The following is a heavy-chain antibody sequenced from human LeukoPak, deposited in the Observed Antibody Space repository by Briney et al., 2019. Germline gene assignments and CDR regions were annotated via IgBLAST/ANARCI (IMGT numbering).Heavy chain of an antibody. CDR3: ARSTMVRGVIIGQTDY. J-gene: IGHJ4*02. Sequence: ASVKVSCKASGGTFSSYAITWVRQAPGQGLEWMGIINPSGGSTSYAQKFQGRVTMTRDTSTSTVYMELSSLRSEDTAVYYCARSTMVRGVIIGQTDYWGQGTLVTVSS. CDR2: INPSGGST. V-gene: IGHV1-46*01. D-gene: IGHD3-10*01. CDR1: GGTFSSYA.